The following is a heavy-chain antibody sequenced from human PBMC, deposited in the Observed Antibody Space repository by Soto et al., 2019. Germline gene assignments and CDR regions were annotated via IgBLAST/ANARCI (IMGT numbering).Heavy chain of an antibody. CDR2: ISYDGSNK. V-gene: IGHV3-30*18. CDR3: AKGHDYGVN. CDR1: GFTFSNYG. D-gene: IGHD4-17*01. Sequence: QVQLVESGGGVVQPGRSLRLSCAASGFTFSNYGMHWVRQAPGKGLEWVAVISYDGSNKYYADSVKGRFTISRDNSKNKLYLQMNSLRAEDTAVYYCAKGHDYGVNWGQGTLVTVSS. J-gene: IGHJ4*02.